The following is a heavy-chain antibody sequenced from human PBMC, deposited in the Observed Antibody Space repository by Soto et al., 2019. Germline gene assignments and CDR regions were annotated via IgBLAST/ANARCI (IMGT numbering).Heavy chain of an antibody. V-gene: IGHV3-7*03. CDR1: GFTFSRYW. CDR2: IKQDGSEE. D-gene: IGHD3-10*01. CDR3: ASDEYYYGSDDRGYYRMDV. Sequence: AGSLRLSCAASGFTFSRYWMSWVRQAPGKGLAWVANIKQDGSEEYYVDSVKRRFTISRDNAKNSLYLQMNSLRAEDTAVYYSASDEYYYGSDDRGYYRMDVWGQGTTVTASS. J-gene: IGHJ6*02.